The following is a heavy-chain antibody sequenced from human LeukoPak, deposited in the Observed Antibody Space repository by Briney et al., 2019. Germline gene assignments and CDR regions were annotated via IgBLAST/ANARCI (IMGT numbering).Heavy chain of an antibody. CDR2: IYSGGST. Sequence: GGSLRLSCTASGFTFSKHAMNWVRQAPGKGLEWVSVIYSGGSTYYADSVKGRFTISRDNSKNTLYLQMNSLRAEDTAVYYCARSTLWFGADYWGQGTLVTVSS. D-gene: IGHD3-10*01. J-gene: IGHJ4*02. V-gene: IGHV3-53*01. CDR1: GFTFSKHA. CDR3: ARSTLWFGADY.